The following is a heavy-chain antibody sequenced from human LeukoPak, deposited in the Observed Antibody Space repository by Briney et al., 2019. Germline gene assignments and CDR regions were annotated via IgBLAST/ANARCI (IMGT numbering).Heavy chain of an antibody. Sequence: PSETLSLTCTVSGGSISSYYWSWIRQPAGKGLEWIGRIYTSGSTNYNPSLKSRVTMSVDTSKNQFSPKLSSVTAADTAMYYCARGASTRDFDYWGQGTLVTVSS. CDR1: GGSISSYY. V-gene: IGHV4-4*07. D-gene: IGHD1-26*01. J-gene: IGHJ4*02. CDR3: ARGASTRDFDY. CDR2: IYTSGST.